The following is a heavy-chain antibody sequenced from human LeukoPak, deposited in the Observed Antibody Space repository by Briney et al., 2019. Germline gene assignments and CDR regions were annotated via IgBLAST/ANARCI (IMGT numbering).Heavy chain of an antibody. D-gene: IGHD6-13*01. CDR2: ISAYNGNT. CDR3: AGDRNRWQSHDY. V-gene: IGHV1-18*01. Sequence: ASVKVSCKASGYTFTSYGISWVRQAPGQGLEWMGWISAYNGNTNYAQKLQGRVTMTTDTSTSTAYMELRSLRSDDTAVYYCAGDRNRWQSHDYWGQGTLVTVSS. CDR1: GYTFTSYG. J-gene: IGHJ4*02.